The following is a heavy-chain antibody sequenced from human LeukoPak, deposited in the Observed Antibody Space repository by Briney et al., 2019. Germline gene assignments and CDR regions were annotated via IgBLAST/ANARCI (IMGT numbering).Heavy chain of an antibody. CDR1: GFTFSSYS. D-gene: IGHD3-3*01. CDR2: ISSSSSYI. J-gene: IGHJ4*02. CDR3: ARAGKTKYYDFWSGYYTFDY. V-gene: IGHV3-21*01. Sequence: GGSLRLSCAASGFTFSSYSMNWVRQAPGKGLEWVSSISSSSSYIYYADSVKGRFTISRDNAKNSLYLQMNSLRAADTAVYYWARAGKTKYYDFWSGYYTFDYWGQGTLVTVSS.